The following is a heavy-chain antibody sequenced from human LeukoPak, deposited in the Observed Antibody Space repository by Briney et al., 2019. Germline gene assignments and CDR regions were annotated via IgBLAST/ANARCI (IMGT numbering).Heavy chain of an antibody. D-gene: IGHD2-8*01. CDR1: GFTFSSYS. CDR3: ARVVDGPFDY. V-gene: IGHV3-21*01. J-gene: IGHJ4*02. Sequence: GGSLRLPCAASGFTFSSYSMNWVRQAPGKGLEWVSSISSSSSYIYYADSVKGRFTISRDNAKNSLYLQMNSLRAEATAVYYCARVVDGPFDYWGQGTLVTVSS. CDR2: ISSSSSYI.